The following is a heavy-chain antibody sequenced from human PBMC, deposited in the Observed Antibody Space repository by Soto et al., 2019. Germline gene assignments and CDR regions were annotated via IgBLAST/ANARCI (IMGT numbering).Heavy chain of an antibody. J-gene: IGHJ4*02. Sequence: EVQLVESGGGLVKPGGSLRLSCAASGFTFSSYSMNWVRQAPGKGLEWVSSISSSSSYIYYADSVKGRFTISRDNAKNSLYLQMNSLRAEDTAVYYCASHPSMLGHDFDYWGQGTLVTVSS. CDR2: ISSSSSYI. CDR1: GFTFSSYS. V-gene: IGHV3-21*01. D-gene: IGHD2-8*01. CDR3: ASHPSMLGHDFDY.